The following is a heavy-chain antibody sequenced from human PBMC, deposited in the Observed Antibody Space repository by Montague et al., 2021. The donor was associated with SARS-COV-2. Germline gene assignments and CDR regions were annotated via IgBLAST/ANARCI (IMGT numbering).Heavy chain of an antibody. Sequence: SGTLPLTCSVSGYSISSGYFWGWIRQPPGKGLEWIGAIYHGGFTHYNPSLKSRLTMSLDTSKNQFSLRLSSVTAADTAIYYCARAYCGGDCNYLYIWFDSWGQGALVTVSS. CDR1: GYSISSGYF. V-gene: IGHV4-38-2*02. CDR2: IYHGGFT. CDR3: ARAYCGGDCNYLYIWFDS. J-gene: IGHJ5*01. D-gene: IGHD2-21*01.